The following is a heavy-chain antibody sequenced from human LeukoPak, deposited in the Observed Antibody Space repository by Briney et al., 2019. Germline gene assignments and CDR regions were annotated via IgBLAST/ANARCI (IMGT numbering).Heavy chain of an antibody. Sequence: GGSLRLSCAASGFTFSTYGMHWVRQAPGKGLEWVAVIWYDGTNEYYADSVKGRFTISRDNSKNMLYLQMNSLRAEGTAVYYCARGLYCTSTSCYFGGGNYYYYMDVWGKGTTVTVSS. J-gene: IGHJ6*03. CDR2: IWYDGTNE. CDR1: GFTFSTYG. D-gene: IGHD2-2*01. CDR3: ARGLYCTSTSCYFGGGNYYYYMDV. V-gene: IGHV3-33*01.